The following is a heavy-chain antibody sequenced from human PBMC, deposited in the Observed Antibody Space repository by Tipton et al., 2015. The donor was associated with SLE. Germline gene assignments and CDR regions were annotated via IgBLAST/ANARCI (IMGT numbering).Heavy chain of an antibody. CDR2: IWYDGSDK. V-gene: IGHV3-33*01. CDR3: ARDIVGTRDFDY. Sequence: SLRLSCAASGITFSSYGMHWVRQAPGKGLEWVAVIWYDGSDKYYADSVRGRFTISRDNFKNTLYLQMNTLRADDTAVYYCARDIVGTRDFDYWGQGTLVTVSS. CDR1: GITFSSYG. J-gene: IGHJ4*02. D-gene: IGHD1-26*01.